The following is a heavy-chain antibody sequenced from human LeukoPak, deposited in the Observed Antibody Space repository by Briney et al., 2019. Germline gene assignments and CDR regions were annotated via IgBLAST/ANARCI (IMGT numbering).Heavy chain of an antibody. CDR1: GYTFTGYY. CDR2: INPNSGGT. CDR3: ARDNHRGSGRVFDY. V-gene: IGHV1-2*02. J-gene: IGHJ4*02. D-gene: IGHD3-10*01. Sequence: ASVKVSCKASGYTFTGYYMHWVRQAPGQGLEWMGWINPNSGGTNYAQKFQGRVTMTRDTSISTAYMELSRLRSEDTAVYYCARDNHRGSGRVFDYWGQGTLVTVSS.